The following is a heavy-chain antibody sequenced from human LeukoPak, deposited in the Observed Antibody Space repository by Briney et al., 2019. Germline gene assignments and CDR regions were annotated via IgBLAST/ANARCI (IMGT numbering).Heavy chain of an antibody. CDR2: MNPNSGNT. D-gene: IGHD4-17*01. CDR1: GYTFTSYD. CDR3: ARVSTVTTYHLDY. J-gene: IGHJ4*02. Sequence: ASVKVSCKASGYTFTSYDINWVRQATGQGLEWMGWMNPNSGNTGYAQEFQGRVTITRNTSITTAYMELSSLRSEDTAVYYCARVSTVTTYHLDYWGQGTLVTVSS. V-gene: IGHV1-8*03.